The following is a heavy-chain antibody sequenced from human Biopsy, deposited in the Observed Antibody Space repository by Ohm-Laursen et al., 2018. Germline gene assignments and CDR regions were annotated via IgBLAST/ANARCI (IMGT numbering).Heavy chain of an antibody. CDR3: ATKLTGYFHH. V-gene: IGHV1-69*06. D-gene: IGHD3-9*01. CDR1: GYTFSNYG. J-gene: IGHJ1*01. Sequence: SVKVSCKAPGYTFSNYGVNWVRQAPGQGLEWLGGNIPNIGTGNYAQKFQARVTVAADTSTSTATMELRSLRSDDTAVHYCATKLTGYFHHWGQGTLVIVSS. CDR2: NIPNIGTG.